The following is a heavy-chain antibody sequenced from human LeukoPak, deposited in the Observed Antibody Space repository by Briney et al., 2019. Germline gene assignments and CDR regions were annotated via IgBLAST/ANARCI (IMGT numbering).Heavy chain of an antibody. J-gene: IGHJ6*04. D-gene: IGHD3-10*01. CDR1: GLTFSSYG. CDR2: VSGSGSST. CDR3: ARGIYGSGWDV. V-gene: IGHV3-23*01. Sequence: GGSLRLSCAASGLTFSSYGMNWVRQAPGKGLEWVSGVSGSGSSTDYADSVKGRFTISRDNSKNTLFLQMNSLRAEDTAVYYCARGIYGSGWDVWGKRTTVTVSS.